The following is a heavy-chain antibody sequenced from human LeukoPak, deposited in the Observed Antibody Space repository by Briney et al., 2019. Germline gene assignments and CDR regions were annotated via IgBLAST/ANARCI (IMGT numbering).Heavy chain of an antibody. J-gene: IGHJ4*02. V-gene: IGHV3-21*01. CDR2: ISSSSSYI. CDR3: ARGMGITMIDY. CDR1: GFTFSSYS. D-gene: IGHD3-22*01. Sequence: GGSLRLSCAASGFTFSSYSMNWVRQAPGKGLEWVSSISSSSSYIYYADSVKGRFTISRDNAKNSLYLQMNGLRAEDTAVYYCARGMGITMIDYWGQGTLVTVSS.